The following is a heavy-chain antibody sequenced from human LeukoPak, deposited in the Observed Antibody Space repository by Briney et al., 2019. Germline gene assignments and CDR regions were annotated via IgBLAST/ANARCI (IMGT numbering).Heavy chain of an antibody. J-gene: IGHJ4*02. Sequence: SQTLSLTCTVSGGSISSGGYYWSWIRQPPGKGLEWIGYIYYSGSTYYNPSLKSRVTISVDTSKNQFSLKLSSVTAADTAVYCCARSYSSGWSDYWDQGTLVTVSS. V-gene: IGHV4-31*03. CDR3: ARSYSSGWSDY. CDR1: GGSISSGGYY. CDR2: IYYSGST. D-gene: IGHD6-19*01.